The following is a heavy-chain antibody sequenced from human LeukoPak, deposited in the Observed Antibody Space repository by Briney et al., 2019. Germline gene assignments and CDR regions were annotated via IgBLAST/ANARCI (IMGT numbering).Heavy chain of an antibody. D-gene: IGHD6-19*01. V-gene: IGHV6-1*01. CDR1: GDSVPSNRVA. CDR3: ARENYSRGWSHWYFDL. Sequence: PSQTLSLTCAISGDSVPSNRVAWNWIRQSPSRGLEWLGRTYYRSKWYSDYAVSVKRRITINPDTSKNQFSLQLNSVTPEDTAVYYCARENYSRGWSHWYFDLWGRGTLVTVSS. J-gene: IGHJ2*01. CDR2: TYYRSKWYS.